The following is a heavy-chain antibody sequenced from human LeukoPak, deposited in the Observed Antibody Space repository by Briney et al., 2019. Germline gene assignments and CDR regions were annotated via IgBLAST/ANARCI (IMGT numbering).Heavy chain of an antibody. CDR2: ISSNGGST. CDR1: GFTFSSYA. J-gene: IGHJ6*02. D-gene: IGHD3-10*01. CDR3: ARYGSGSYYNYGMDV. Sequence: PGGSLRLSCAASGFTFSSYAMHWVRQAPGKGLEYASAISSNGGSTYYANSVKGRFTISRDNSKNTLYLQMGSLRAEDMAAYYCARYGSGSYYNYGMDVWGQGTTVTVSS. V-gene: IGHV3-64*01.